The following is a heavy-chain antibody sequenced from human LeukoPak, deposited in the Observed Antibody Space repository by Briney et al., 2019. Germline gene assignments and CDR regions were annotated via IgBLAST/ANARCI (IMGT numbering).Heavy chain of an antibody. Sequence: QTGGSLRLSRSASGFTFKKYAMHWVRQAPGKGLEYVSAINSNGGRTYYADSVKGRFTISRDNSKNTLYLQMSSLRVDDTAVYYCVKDLYYDNSGYYSGAFDYWGQGTLVTVSS. D-gene: IGHD3-22*01. CDR3: VKDLYYDNSGYYSGAFDY. V-gene: IGHV3-64D*09. CDR1: GFTFKKYA. CDR2: INSNGGRT. J-gene: IGHJ4*02.